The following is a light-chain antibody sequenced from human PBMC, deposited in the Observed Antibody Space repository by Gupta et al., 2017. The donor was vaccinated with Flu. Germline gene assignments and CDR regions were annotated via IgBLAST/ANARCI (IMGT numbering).Light chain of an antibody. CDR1: QDIGSY. CDR2: AAS. Sequence: GDRVTITCRASQDIGSYLAWYQQKSGKRPKLLIYAASSTQSGVPPRFSASGFGTSFTLIITSLQPEDVATYYCQKYNSAPPAFGGGTKVEMK. J-gene: IGKJ4*01. V-gene: IGKV1-27*01. CDR3: QKYNSAPPA.